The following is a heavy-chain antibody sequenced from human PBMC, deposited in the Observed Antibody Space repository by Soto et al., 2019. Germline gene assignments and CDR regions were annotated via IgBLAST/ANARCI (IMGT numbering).Heavy chain of an antibody. CDR1: GFTFSSYA. CDR2: ISGSGGST. D-gene: IGHD3-9*01. J-gene: IGHJ4*02. CDR3: AKDYDILTGYPYYFDY. Sequence: AGGSLRLSCAASGFTFSSYAMSWVRQAPGKGLEWVSAISGSGGSTYYADSVKGRFTISRDNSKNTLYLQMNSLRAEDTAVYYCAKDYDILTGYPYYFDYWGQGTLVSVSS. V-gene: IGHV3-23*01.